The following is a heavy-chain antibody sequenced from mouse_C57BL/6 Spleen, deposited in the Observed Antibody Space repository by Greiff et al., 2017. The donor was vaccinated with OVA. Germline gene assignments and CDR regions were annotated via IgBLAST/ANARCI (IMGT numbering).Heavy chain of an antibody. CDR1: GYTFTSYW. CDR3: AYYSNYGNY. D-gene: IGHD2-5*01. V-gene: IGHV1-59*01. Sequence: QVQLQQPGAELVRPGTSVKLSCKASGYTFTSYWMHWVKQRPGQGLEWLGVIDPSDSYTNYNQKFKGKATLTADTSSSTAYMQLSSLTSEDSAVYYCAYYSNYGNYWGQGTTLTVSS. J-gene: IGHJ2*01. CDR2: IDPSDSYT.